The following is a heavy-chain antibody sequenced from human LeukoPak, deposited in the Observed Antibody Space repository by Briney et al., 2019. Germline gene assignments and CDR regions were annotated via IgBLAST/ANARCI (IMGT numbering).Heavy chain of an antibody. V-gene: IGHV1-8*01. Sequence: ASVKVSCKASGYTFTSYDINWVRQATGQGLEWMGWMNPNSGNTGYAQKSQGRVTMTRNTSISTAYTELSSLRSEDTAVYYCARGRSIAAAVPGYWGQGTLVTVSS. D-gene: IGHD6-13*01. CDR3: ARGRSIAAAVPGY. J-gene: IGHJ4*02. CDR2: MNPNSGNT. CDR1: GYTFTSYD.